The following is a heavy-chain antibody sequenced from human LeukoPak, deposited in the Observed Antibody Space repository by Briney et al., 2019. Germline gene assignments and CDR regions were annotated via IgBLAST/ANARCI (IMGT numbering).Heavy chain of an antibody. CDR3: ARVLAAAGQIDY. D-gene: IGHD6-13*01. CDR2: IYYSGST. J-gene: IGHJ4*02. Sequence: SETLSLTCTVSGGSISSSSYYWGWIRQPPGKGLEWIGYIYYSGSTYYNPSLKSRVTISVDTSKNQFSLKLSSVTAADTAVYYCARVLAAAGQIDYWGQGTLVTVSS. V-gene: IGHV4-30-4*08. CDR1: GGSISSSSYY.